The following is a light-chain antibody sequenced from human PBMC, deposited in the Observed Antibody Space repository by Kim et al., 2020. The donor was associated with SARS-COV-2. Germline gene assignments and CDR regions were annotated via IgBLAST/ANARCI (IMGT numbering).Light chain of an antibody. CDR3: QQYGSSPQRT. CDR2: GAS. CDR1: QSVSSSY. Sequence: PGERATLSGRASQSVSSSYLAWYQQKPGQAPRLRIYGASSRATGIPDRFSGSGSGTDFTLTISRLEPEDFAVYYCQQYGSSPQRTFGQGTKVEIK. V-gene: IGKV3-20*01. J-gene: IGKJ1*01.